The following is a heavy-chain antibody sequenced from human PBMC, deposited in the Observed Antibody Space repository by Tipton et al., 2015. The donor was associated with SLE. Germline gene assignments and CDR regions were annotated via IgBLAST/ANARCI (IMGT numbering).Heavy chain of an antibody. Sequence: TLSLTCAVYGGTFSGYYWGWIRQPPGKGLEWIGSIYHSGSTYYNPSLKSRVTISVDTPKNQFSLKLSSVTAADTAVYYCARVPAVDTATGRYMDVWGKGTTVTVSS. CDR3: ARVPAVDTATGRYMDV. D-gene: IGHD5-18*01. V-gene: IGHV4-38-2*01. CDR2: IYHSGST. CDR1: GGTFSGYY. J-gene: IGHJ6*03.